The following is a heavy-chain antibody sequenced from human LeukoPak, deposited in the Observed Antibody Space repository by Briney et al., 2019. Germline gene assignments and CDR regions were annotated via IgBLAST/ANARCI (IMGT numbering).Heavy chain of an antibody. D-gene: IGHD6-6*01. J-gene: IGHJ4*02. CDR3: ARDQYEYSPTFDY. CDR1: GFTFSSYW. Sequence: GGSLRLSCAASGFTFSSYWMSWVRQAPGKGLEWVANIKKDGSEKYYVDSVKGRFTISRDNAKTSLYLQMNSLRAEDTAVYYCARDQYEYSPTFDYWGQGTLVTVSS. V-gene: IGHV3-7*01. CDR2: IKKDGSEK.